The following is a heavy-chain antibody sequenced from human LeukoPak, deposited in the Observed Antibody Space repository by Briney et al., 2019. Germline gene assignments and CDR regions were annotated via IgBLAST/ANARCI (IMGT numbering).Heavy chain of an antibody. Sequence: PGGSLRLSCAASGFTFSNYEMNWVRQAPGKGLEWVSFISTSGGLIYYADSVKGRFTISRDNAKNSLFLHMNSLRAEDTAVYYCAKVSGLGWHFDYWGQGTLVTVSS. CDR3: AKVSGLGWHFDY. J-gene: IGHJ4*02. CDR1: GFTFSNYE. V-gene: IGHV3-48*03. D-gene: IGHD1-26*01. CDR2: ISTSGGLI.